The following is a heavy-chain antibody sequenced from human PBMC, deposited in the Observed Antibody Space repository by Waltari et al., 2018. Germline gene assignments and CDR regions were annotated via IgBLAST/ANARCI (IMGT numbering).Heavy chain of an antibody. V-gene: IGHV3-21*01. CDR3: ARDGYCSSTSCYGSDY. Sequence: DVQLVESGGGLVKPGGSLRLSCAASGFTFSSYSMNWVRQAPGKGLERASAISSSSSYICYADSVKGRFTISSDNAKNSLYLQMNSLRAEDTAVYYCARDGYCSSTSCYGSDYWGQGTLVTVSS. CDR2: ISSSSSYI. D-gene: IGHD2-2*03. J-gene: IGHJ4*02. CDR1: GFTFSSYS.